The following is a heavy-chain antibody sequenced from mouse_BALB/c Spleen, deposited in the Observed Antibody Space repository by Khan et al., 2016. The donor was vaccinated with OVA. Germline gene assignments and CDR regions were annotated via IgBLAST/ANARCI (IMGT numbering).Heavy chain of an antibody. CDR2: VSTGSSYT. V-gene: IGHV5-6*01. J-gene: IGHJ3*01. CDR1: GFTFSTYG. Sequence: EVQLVESGGDLVKPGGSLKLSCAASGFTFSTYGMSWVRQTPDKRLEWVATVSTGSSYTYYTDSVKGQVTLSGDNSTNTLYLQLSGLKSEDSAVFYCTRFAYYYDSEGFAYWGQGTLVTVSA. CDR3: TRFAYYYDSEGFAY. D-gene: IGHD1-1*01.